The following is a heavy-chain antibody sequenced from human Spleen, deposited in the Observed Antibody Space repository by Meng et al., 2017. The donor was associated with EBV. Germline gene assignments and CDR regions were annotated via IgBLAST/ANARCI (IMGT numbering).Heavy chain of an antibody. CDR3: ARDHRVAAAGTQSWFDP. Sequence: QVQRVQSGAEVKKPGAAVKVSCKASGYTFTSYGISWVRQAPGQGLEWMGWISAYNGNTNYAQKLQGRVTMTTDTSTSTAYMELRSLRSDDTAVYYCARDHRVAAAGTQSWFDPWGQGTLVTVSS. V-gene: IGHV1-18*01. CDR1: GYTFTSYG. D-gene: IGHD6-13*01. J-gene: IGHJ5*02. CDR2: ISAYNGNT.